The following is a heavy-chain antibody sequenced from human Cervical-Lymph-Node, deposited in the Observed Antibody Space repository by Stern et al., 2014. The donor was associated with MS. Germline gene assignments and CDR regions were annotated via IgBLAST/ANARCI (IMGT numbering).Heavy chain of an antibody. J-gene: IGHJ4*02. Sequence: MQLVESGPGLVKPSQTLSLTCAVTGGSISSAEYYWSWIRQSPGKGLEWIGYIHNSGTTYYNPSLKSRVTISVDTSKNQFSRKLRSVTAADTAVYYCSRDADGYSLVFGYWGRGTLVTVSS. CDR2: IHNSGTT. D-gene: IGHD5-24*01. CDR1: GGSISSAEYY. V-gene: IGHV4-30-4*01. CDR3: SRDADGYSLVFGY.